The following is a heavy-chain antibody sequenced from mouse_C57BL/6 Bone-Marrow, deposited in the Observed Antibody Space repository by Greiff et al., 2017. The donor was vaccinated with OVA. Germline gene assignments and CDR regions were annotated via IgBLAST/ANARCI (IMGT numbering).Heavy chain of an antibody. D-gene: IGHD2-1*01. V-gene: IGHV7-1*01. J-gene: IGHJ1*03. CDR2: RRNKANDYTT. CDR1: GFTFSDFY. CDR3: ARDCYGNYYWYFDV. Sequence: EVQGVESGGGLVQSGRSLRLSCATSGFTFSDFYMEWVRQAPGKGLEWIAARRNKANDYTTEYSASVKGRFIVSRDTSQSILYLQMNALRAEDTAIYYCARDCYGNYYWYFDVWGTGTTVTVSS.